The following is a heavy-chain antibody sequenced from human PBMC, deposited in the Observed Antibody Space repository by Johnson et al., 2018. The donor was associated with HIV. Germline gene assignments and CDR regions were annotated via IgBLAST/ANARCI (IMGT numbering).Heavy chain of an antibody. CDR1: GFIFSSYS. CDR2: ISYDGSNK. J-gene: IGHJ3*02. D-gene: IGHD3-16*02. V-gene: IGHV3-30-3*01. CDR3: ARGGLGYQNIHDPFDI. Sequence: QVQLVESGGGLVQPGGSLRLSCAASGFIFSSYSMHWVRQAPGKGLEWVAVISYDGSNKHYADSVKGRFTLSRENAKNSLYLQMNSLRVEDTALYYCARGGLGYQNIHDPFDIWGQGTMVTVSS.